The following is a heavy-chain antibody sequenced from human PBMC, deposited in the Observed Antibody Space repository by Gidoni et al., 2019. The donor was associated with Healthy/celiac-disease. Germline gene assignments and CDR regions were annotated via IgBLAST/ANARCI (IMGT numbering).Heavy chain of an antibody. V-gene: IGHV4-34*01. CDR3: ARGSGIAAAGTSPYYYYGMDV. J-gene: IGHJ6*02. Sequence: QVQLQQWGSGLLKPSETLSLTCAVYGGSFSGYYWRWIRPPPGKGLEWIGEINHSGSTNYNPSLKSRVTISVDTSKNQFSLKLSSVTAADTAVYYCARGSGIAAAGTSPYYYYGMDVWGQGTTVTVSS. D-gene: IGHD6-13*01. CDR1: GGSFSGYY. CDR2: INHSGST.